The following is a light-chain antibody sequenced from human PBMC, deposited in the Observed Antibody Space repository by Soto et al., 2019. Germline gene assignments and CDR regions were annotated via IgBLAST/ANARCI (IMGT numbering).Light chain of an antibody. CDR2: GTS. J-gene: IGKJ5*01. CDR1: QSVGSIY. V-gene: IGKV3-20*01. Sequence: ENVLTQSPGTLSLSPGERGTLSCRASQSVGSIYLAWYQQKPGQAPRLLIYGTSKRARGVPDRFSGSGSGADFALTISRLEPEDFAVYYCHQYGSSPTTFGQGTRLEIK. CDR3: HQYGSSPTT.